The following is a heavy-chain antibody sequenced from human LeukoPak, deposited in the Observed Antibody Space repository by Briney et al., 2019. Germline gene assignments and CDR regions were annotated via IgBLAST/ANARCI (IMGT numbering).Heavy chain of an antibody. CDR1: GYTFTGYY. V-gene: IGHV1-2*02. CDR3: ARDDLVVVPTRQEYYYYGMDV. D-gene: IGHD2-2*01. CDR2: INPNSGGT. Sequence: ASVKVSCKASGYTFTGYYMHWVRQAPGQGLEWRGWINPNSGGTNYAQKFQGRVTMTRDTSISTAYMELSRLRSDDTAVYYCARDDLVVVPTRQEYYYYGMDVWGQGTTVTVSS. J-gene: IGHJ6*02.